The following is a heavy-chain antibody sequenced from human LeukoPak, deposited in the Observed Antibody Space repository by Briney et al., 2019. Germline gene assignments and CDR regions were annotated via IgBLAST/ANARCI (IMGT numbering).Heavy chain of an antibody. CDR2: INHSGST. Sequence: SETLSLTCAVYGGSFSGYYWSWIRQPPGKGLEWIGEINHSGSTNYNPSLKSRVTISVDTSKNQFSLKLSSVTAVDTAVYYCARDGAEYSSSSGLGWFDPWGQGTLVTVSS. CDR1: GGSFSGYY. D-gene: IGHD6-6*01. V-gene: IGHV4-34*01. J-gene: IGHJ5*02. CDR3: ARDGAEYSSSSGLGWFDP.